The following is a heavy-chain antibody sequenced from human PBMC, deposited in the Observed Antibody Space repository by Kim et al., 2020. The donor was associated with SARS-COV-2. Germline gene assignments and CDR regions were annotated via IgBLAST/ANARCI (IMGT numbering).Heavy chain of an antibody. CDR3: AKEAIALNNWGLGDDAFDI. Sequence: GGSLRLSCAASGFTFSSYGMHWVRQAPGKGLEWVAVIWYDGSNKYYADSVKGRFTISRDNSKNTLYLQMNSLRAEDTAVYYCAKEAIALNNWGLGDDAFDIWGQGTMVTVSS. D-gene: IGHD3-16*01. J-gene: IGHJ3*02. CDR1: GFTFSSYG. CDR2: IWYDGSNK. V-gene: IGHV3-33*06.